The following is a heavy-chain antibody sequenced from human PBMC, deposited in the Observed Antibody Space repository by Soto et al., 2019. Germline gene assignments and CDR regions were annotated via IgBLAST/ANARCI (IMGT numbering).Heavy chain of an antibody. V-gene: IGHV1-3*01. J-gene: IGHJ3*02. CDR3: ARADSSGWYWGPFDI. CDR1: GYTFTSYA. CDR2: INAGNGNT. Sequence: ASVKVSCRASGYTFTSYAMHWVRQAPGQRLEWMGWINAGNGNTKYSQKFQGRVTITRDTSASTAYMELSSLRSEDTAVYYCARADSSGWYWGPFDIWGQGTLVT. D-gene: IGHD6-19*01.